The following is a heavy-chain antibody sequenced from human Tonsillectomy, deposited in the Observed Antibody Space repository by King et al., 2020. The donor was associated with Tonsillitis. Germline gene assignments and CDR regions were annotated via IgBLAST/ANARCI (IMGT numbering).Heavy chain of an antibody. Sequence: VPLQESGPGLVKPSQTLSLTCSVSGGSISSGGYYWSWIRQSPGKGLEWIGYIYYSGTTYYNPSLKSRVIISVDTSENQFSLKLSSVTAADTAVYYCARVIYGGTYYFDYWGPGTLVTVSS. V-gene: IGHV4-31*03. CDR2: IYYSGTT. J-gene: IGHJ4*02. CDR3: ARVIYGGTYYFDY. D-gene: IGHD4-23*01. CDR1: GGSISSGGYY.